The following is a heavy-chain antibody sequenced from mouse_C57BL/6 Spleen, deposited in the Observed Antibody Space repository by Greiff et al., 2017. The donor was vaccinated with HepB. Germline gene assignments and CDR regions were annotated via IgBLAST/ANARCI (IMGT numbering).Heavy chain of an antibody. Sequence: EVKLQESGPGLVKPSQSLSLTCSVTGYSITSGYYWNWIRQFPGNKLEWMGYISYDGSNNYNPSLKNRISITRDTSKNQFFLKLNSVTTEDTATYYCARGGYYEGDYAMDYWGQGTSVTVSS. CDR3: ARGGYYEGDYAMDY. V-gene: IGHV3-6*01. CDR1: GYSITSGYY. CDR2: ISYDGSN. J-gene: IGHJ4*01. D-gene: IGHD2-3*01.